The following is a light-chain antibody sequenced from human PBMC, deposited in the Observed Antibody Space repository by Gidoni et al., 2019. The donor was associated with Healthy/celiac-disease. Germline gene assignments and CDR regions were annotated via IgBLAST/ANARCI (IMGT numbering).Light chain of an antibody. V-gene: IGKV4-1*01. CDR2: WAS. J-gene: IGKJ1*01. CDR3: QQYYSTPPWT. CDR1: QSVLYSYNNKNY. Sequence: DIVMTQSPDSLAVSLGERATINCKSSQSVLYSYNNKNYLAWYQQKPGQPPKLLIYWASTRESGVRDRFSGSGSGTDFTLTISSLQAEDVAVYYCQQYYSTPPWTFGQGTKVEIK.